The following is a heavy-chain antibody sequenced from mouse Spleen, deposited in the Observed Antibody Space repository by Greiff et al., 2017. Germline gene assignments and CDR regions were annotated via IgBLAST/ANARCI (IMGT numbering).Heavy chain of an antibody. D-gene: IGHD5-1*01. CDR3: AREGTSCY. CDR2: IDPSDSYT. J-gene: IGHJ2*01. CDR1: GYTFTSYW. V-gene: IGHV1-59*01. Sequence: QVQLKQPGAELVRPGTSVKLSCKASGYTFTSYWMHWVKQRPGQGLEWIGVIDPSDSYTNYNQKFKGKATLTVDTSSSTAYMQLSSLTSEDSAGNYCAREGTSCYWGQGATRTGSS.